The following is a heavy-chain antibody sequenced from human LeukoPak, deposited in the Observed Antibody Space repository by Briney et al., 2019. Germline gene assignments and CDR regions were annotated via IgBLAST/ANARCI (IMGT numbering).Heavy chain of an antibody. CDR2: ISGSGGST. J-gene: IGHJ3*02. Sequence: GGSLRLSCAASGFTFSSYAMSWVRQAPGKGLEWVSAISGSGGSTYYADSVKGRFTISRDNSKNTLYLQMNSLRAEDTAVYYCARDRPHSGGSYYHAFDIWGQGTMVTVSS. CDR3: ARDRPHSGGSYYHAFDI. V-gene: IGHV3-23*01. CDR1: GFTFSSYA. D-gene: IGHD1-26*01.